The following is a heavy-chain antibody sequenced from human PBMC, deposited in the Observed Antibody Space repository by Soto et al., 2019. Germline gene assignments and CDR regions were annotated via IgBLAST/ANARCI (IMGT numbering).Heavy chain of an antibody. Sequence: QVQLQESGPGLVKPSETLSLTCTVSGGSISSYYWSWIRQPPGKGVEWIGYTYYSGRTNYNPSLNSRVTISVDTSKTQFSLKRSSVTAADTAVYYGARGCCSRTICYIWDNWFDPWGQGTLVTVSS. CDR3: ARGCCSRTICYIWDNWFDP. V-gene: IGHV4-59*01. J-gene: IGHJ5*02. CDR2: TYYSGRT. D-gene: IGHD2-2*02. CDR1: GGSISSYY.